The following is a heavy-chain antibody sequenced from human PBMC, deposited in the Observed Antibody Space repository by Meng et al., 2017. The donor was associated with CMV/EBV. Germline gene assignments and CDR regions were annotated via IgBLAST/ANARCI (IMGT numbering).Heavy chain of an antibody. V-gene: IGHV4-31*03. J-gene: IGHJ6*02. D-gene: IGHD4-11*01. CDR3: ARDTVSTYYYYGMDV. Sequence: SETLSLTCTVSGRSISSGGYYWSWLRQHPGKGLEWIGYIYYSGSTYYNPSLKSRVTISVDTSKNQFSLKLSSVTAADTAVYYCARDTVSTYYYYGMDVWGQGTTVTVSS. CDR1: GRSISSGGYY. CDR2: IYYSGST.